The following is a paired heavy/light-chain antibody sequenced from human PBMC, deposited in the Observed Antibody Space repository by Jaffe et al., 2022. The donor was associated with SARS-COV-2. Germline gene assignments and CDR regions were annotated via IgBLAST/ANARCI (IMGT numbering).Heavy chain of an antibody. J-gene: IGHJ4*02. CDR1: GGSISSGSYF. CDR2: VHNSGNT. D-gene: IGHD3-3*01. V-gene: IGHV4-39*02. Sequence: QLQLQESGPGLVKPSETLSLICTVSGGSISSGSYFWGWVRQPPGKGLEWIGSVHNSGNTYYNPSLKSRVTISLDTSKNYFSLKLRFVTAADTAVYYCGRDRGKFTTDYWGQGALVTVSS. CDR3: GRDRGKFTTDY.
Light chain of an antibody. J-gene: IGLJ2*01. V-gene: IGLV2-8*01. CDR1: SSDIGAYND. Sequence: QSALTQPPSASGSPGQSLTISCTGTSSDIGAYNDVSWYQQHPGKAPRLMISEVDKRPSGVPERFSGSKSGNTASLTVSGLQAEDEADYYCTSFAGGNNPVIFGGGTKLTVL. CDR2: EVD. CDR3: TSFAGGNNPVI.